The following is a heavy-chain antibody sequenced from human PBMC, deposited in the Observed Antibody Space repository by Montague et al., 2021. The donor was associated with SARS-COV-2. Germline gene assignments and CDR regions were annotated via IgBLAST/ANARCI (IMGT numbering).Heavy chain of an antibody. CDR2: IYYSGST. CDR1: GGSISSSSYY. D-gene: IGHD3-9*01. CDR3: ARPPGAPYDILTGTYRPVHDY. Sequence: SETLSLTCTVSGGSISSSSYYWGWIRQPPGKGLEWIGSIYYSGSTYYNPSLKSRVTISVDTSKNQFSLKLSSVTAADTALYYCARPPGAPYDILTGTYRPVHDYWGQGTLVTVSS. J-gene: IGHJ4*02. V-gene: IGHV4-39*01.